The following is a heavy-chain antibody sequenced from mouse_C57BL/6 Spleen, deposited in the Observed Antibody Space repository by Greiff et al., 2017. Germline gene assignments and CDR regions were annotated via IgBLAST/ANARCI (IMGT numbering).Heavy chain of an antibody. Sequence: VQLQQSGTVLARPGASVKMSCKTSGYTFTSYWMHWVKQRPGQGLEWIGAIYPGNSDTSYNQKFKGKAKLTAVTAASTAYMELSSLTNEDSAVFYCTRSGVPYDYDYFDYWGQGTTLTVSS. D-gene: IGHD2-4*01. V-gene: IGHV1-5*01. CDR1: GYTFTSYW. J-gene: IGHJ2*01. CDR3: TRSGVPYDYDYFDY. CDR2: IYPGNSDT.